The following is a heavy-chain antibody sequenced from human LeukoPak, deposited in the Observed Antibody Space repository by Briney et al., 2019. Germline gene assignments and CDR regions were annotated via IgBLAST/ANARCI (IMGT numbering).Heavy chain of an antibody. CDR2: ISSSGSNI. CDR1: GFTFSSYE. CDR3: AKGANDYYDSSGYGY. Sequence: PGGSLRLSCAASGFTFSSYEMNWVRQAPGKGLEWVSYISSSGSNIYYADSVKGRFTISRDNSKNTLYLQMNSLRAEDTAVYYCAKGANDYYDSSGYGYWGQGTLVTVSS. V-gene: IGHV3-48*03. J-gene: IGHJ4*02. D-gene: IGHD3-22*01.